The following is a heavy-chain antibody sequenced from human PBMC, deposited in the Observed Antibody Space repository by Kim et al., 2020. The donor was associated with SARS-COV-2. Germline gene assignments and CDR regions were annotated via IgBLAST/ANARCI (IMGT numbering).Heavy chain of an antibody. CDR1: GGSFSGYY. CDR2: INHSGST. Sequence: SETLSLTCAVYGGSFSGYYWSWIRQPPGKGLEWIGEINHSGSTNYNPSLKSRVTISVDTSKNQFSLKLSSVTAADTAVYYCARGRYCSSTSCYGRYFDYWGQGTLVTVSS. CDR3: ARGRYCSSTSCYGRYFDY. J-gene: IGHJ4*02. D-gene: IGHD2-2*01. V-gene: IGHV4-34*01.